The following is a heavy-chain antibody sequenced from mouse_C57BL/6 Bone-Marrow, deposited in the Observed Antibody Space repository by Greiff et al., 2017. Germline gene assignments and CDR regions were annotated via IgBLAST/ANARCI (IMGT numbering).Heavy chain of an antibody. Sequence: VQLQQSGPSLVRPSQTLSLTCTVTGFSINSDCYWIWIRQFPGNKLEYIGYTFYSGITYYNPSLESRTYITRDTSKNQFSLKLSSVTTEDTATYYCARVGLYDYDAGLYYYAMDYWGQGTSVTVSS. V-gene: IGHV3-3*01. CDR2: TFYSGIT. CDR1: GFSINSDCY. J-gene: IGHJ4*01. D-gene: IGHD2-4*01. CDR3: ARVGLYDYDAGLYYYAMDY.